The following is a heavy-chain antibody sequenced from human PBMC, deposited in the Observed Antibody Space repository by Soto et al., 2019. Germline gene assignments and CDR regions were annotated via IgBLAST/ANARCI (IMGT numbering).Heavy chain of an antibody. CDR1: GGTFSSYA. V-gene: IGHV1-69*13. J-gene: IGHJ6*02. Sequence: EASVKVSCKASGGTFSSYAISWVRQAPGQGLEWMGGIIPIFGTANYAQKFQGRVTITADESTSTAYMELSSLRSEDTAVYYCARDREQLASYYYYGMDVWGQGTTVTVSS. D-gene: IGHD6-13*01. CDR3: ARDREQLASYYYYGMDV. CDR2: IIPIFGTA.